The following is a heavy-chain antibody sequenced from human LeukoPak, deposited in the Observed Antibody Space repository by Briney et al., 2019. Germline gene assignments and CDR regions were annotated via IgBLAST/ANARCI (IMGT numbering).Heavy chain of an antibody. CDR1: GFAFSDYS. CDR3: ASQWEMATNYYGMDV. D-gene: IGHD5-24*01. Sequence: PGGSLRLSCAASGFAFSDYSMNWVRQAPGKGLEWVSYISSSSSTIYYADSVKGRFTISRDNAKNSLYLQMNSLRAEDTAVYYCASQWEMATNYYGMDVWGQGTTVTVSS. V-gene: IGHV3-48*04. CDR2: ISSSSSTI. J-gene: IGHJ6*02.